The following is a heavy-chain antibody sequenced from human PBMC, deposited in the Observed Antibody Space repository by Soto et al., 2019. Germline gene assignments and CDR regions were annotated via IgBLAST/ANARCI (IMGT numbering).Heavy chain of an antibody. CDR1: GFIVSSNY. CDR3: LRGRYGAQIH. CDR2: LYSGGAT. J-gene: IGHJ4*02. D-gene: IGHD5-18*01. V-gene: IGHV3-53*04. Sequence: EVRLVESGGGLVQPGGSLRLSCAASGFIVSSNYMTWGPQAPGKGLEWVSLLYSGGATHYAASVKGRFTISSHSSQNTLFLQMNSLRTEDTATYYCLRGRYGAQIHWGQGTKVTVSS.